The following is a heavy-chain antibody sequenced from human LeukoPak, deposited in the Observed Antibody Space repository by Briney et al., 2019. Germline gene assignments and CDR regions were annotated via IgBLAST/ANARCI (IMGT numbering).Heavy chain of an antibody. Sequence: SETLSLTCTVSGGSITNFYGGWIRQSPGKGLELIGYIYYSGTTNYSPSLKSRVSISVDTSKKQFSLKLSSVTAADTAVYYCARSTGGGFDIWGQGTMVTVSS. D-gene: IGHD2-15*01. CDR1: GGSITNFY. CDR2: IYYSGTT. J-gene: IGHJ3*02. V-gene: IGHV4-59*01. CDR3: ARSTGGGFDI.